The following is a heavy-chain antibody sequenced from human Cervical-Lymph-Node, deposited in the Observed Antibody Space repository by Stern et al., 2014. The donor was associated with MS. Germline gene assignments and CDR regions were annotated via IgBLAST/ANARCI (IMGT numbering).Heavy chain of an antibody. CDR2: ISGHNGNT. D-gene: IGHD3-22*01. CDR1: GYTFTSYG. V-gene: IGHV1-18*01. Sequence: QVQLVESGAEVKKPGASVKVSCKTSGYTFTSYGIGWVRQVPGQGLEWMGWISGHNGNTRYAQKFQGRVTMTTDTSTSTGYMELRSLRSDDTAVYFCARGPTMITEFDAWGQGTLVTVSS. J-gene: IGHJ5*02. CDR3: ARGPTMITEFDA.